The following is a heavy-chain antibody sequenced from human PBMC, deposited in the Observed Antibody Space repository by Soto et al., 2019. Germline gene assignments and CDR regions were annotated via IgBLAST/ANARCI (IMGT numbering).Heavy chain of an antibody. CDR3: ARVGHITNYGLAV. V-gene: IGHV1-69*01. D-gene: IGHD1-26*01. Sequence: QVQLVQSGAEVKKPGSSEKVSCGASGGTFSSYPINWVRQAPGQGLEWMGGIIPFFGTSNYAQKFQGRVTITADESTSTAYMELRSLRSEDTAVYYCARVGHITNYGLAVWGQGTTVTVSS. CDR1: GGTFSSYP. CDR2: IIPFFGTS. J-gene: IGHJ6*02.